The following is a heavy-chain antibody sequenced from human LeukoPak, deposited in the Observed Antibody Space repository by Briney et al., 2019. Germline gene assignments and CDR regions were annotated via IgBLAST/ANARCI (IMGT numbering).Heavy chain of an antibody. CDR1: VGSISNYC. Sequence: SETLSLTCTVSVGSISNYCWTWIRQPAAKGLEWIGRIYTSGTPNYNPSLRSRVTMSLDTSKNQFSLMLSSVTAADTAVYYCARGDYYDTSGYALDYWGRGTLVTVSS. CDR3: ARGDYYDTSGYALDY. D-gene: IGHD3-22*01. CDR2: IYTSGTP. V-gene: IGHV4-4*07. J-gene: IGHJ4*02.